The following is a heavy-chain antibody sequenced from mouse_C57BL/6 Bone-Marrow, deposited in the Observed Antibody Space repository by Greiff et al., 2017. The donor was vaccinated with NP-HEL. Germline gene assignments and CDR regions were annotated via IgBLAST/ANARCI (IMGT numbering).Heavy chain of an antibody. CDR2: IDPENGDT. V-gene: IGHV14-4*01. J-gene: IGHJ2*01. CDR3: TPYYYGPFDY. Sequence: EVQLQQSGAELVRPGASVKLSCTASGFNIKDDYMHWVKQRPEQGLEWIGWIDPENGDTEYASKFQGKATITADTSSNTAYLQLSSLTSEDTAVYYCTPYYYGPFDYWGQGTTLTVSS. CDR1: GFNIKDDY. D-gene: IGHD1-1*01.